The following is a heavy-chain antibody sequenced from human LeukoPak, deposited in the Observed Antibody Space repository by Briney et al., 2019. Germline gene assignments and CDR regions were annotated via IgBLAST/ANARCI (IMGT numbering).Heavy chain of an antibody. J-gene: IGHJ4*02. V-gene: IGHV3-7*01. Sequence: GGSLRLSCAASGFTFSSYWMSWVRQAPGKGLEWVANIKQDGSEKYYVDSVKGRFTISRDNAKNSLYLQMNSLRAEDTAVYYCARDAPAGFGYFDYWGQGTLVTVSS. CDR1: GFTFSSYW. CDR2: IKQDGSEK. D-gene: IGHD3-16*01. CDR3: ARDAPAGFGYFDY.